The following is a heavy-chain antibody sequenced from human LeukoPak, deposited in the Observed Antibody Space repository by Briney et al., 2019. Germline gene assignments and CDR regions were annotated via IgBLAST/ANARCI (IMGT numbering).Heavy chain of an antibody. CDR1: EFSVGSNY. J-gene: IGHJ4*02. V-gene: IGHV3-53*01. CDR3: AKNSVGGSYYPIDY. Sequence: GGSLRLSCAASEFSVGSNYMTWVRQAPGKGLEWVSLIYSGGSTYYADSVKGRFTISRDNSKNTLYLQMNSLRDEDTAIYSCAKNSVGGSYYPIDYWGQGTLVTVSS. CDR2: IYSGGST. D-gene: IGHD1-26*01.